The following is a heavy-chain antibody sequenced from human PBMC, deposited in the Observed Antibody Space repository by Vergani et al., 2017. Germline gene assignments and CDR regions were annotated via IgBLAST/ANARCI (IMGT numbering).Heavy chain of an antibody. J-gene: IGHJ6*03. CDR2: IYYSGST. CDR1: GGSISSYY. CDR3: ARQYYYYYYMDV. V-gene: IGHV4-59*08. Sequence: QVQLQESGPGLVKPSETLSLTCTVSGGSISSYYWSWIRQPPGKGLEWIGYIYYSGSTNYNPSLKSRVTISVDTSKNQFSLKLSSVTAADTAVYYCARQYYYYYYMDVWGKGTTVTVSS.